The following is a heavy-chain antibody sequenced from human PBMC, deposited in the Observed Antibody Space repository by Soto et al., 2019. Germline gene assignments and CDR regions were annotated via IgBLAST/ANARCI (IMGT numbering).Heavy chain of an antibody. Sequence: QVQLVQSGGEVKKPEASVKVSCKASGYTFTSHGISWVRQAPGQGPEWMGWISAHNGDTNYAQKLQGRVTVTTDTSTSTAYMEVTSLRSDDTAVYYRARMLRGSNPDDYHYMDVWGKGTTVTVSS. J-gene: IGHJ6*03. D-gene: IGHD3-10*01. CDR2: ISAHNGDT. CDR1: GYTFTSHG. V-gene: IGHV1-18*01. CDR3: ARMLRGSNPDDYHYMDV.